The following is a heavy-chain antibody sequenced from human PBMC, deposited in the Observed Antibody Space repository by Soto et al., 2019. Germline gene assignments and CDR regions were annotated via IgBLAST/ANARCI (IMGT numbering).Heavy chain of an antibody. J-gene: IGHJ3*02. V-gene: IGHV4-59*01. Sequence: SETLALTCTVSGGSISNYYLSGIRQRPGKGLEGIGYIYNSGSTNCNPSLNSRVTMSVDTSKNQISLRLSSATAADTAVYFCTRPNQGDYAFDIWGQGTLVTVS. CDR1: GGSISNYY. CDR2: IYNSGST. D-gene: IGHD2-21*02. CDR3: TRPNQGDYAFDI.